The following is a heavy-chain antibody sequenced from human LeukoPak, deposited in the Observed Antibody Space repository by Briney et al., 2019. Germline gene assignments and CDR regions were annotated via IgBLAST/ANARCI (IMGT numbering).Heavy chain of an antibody. CDR3: ARELRGYSGYRYYYYMDV. D-gene: IGHD5-12*01. V-gene: IGHV1-69*13. CDR2: IIPIFGTA. Sequence: SVKVSCKASGGTFNSYAISWVRQAPGQGLEWMGGIIPIFGTANYAQKFQGRVTITADESTSTAYMELSRLRSDDTAVYYCARELRGYSGYRYYYYMDVWGKGTTVTVSS. CDR1: GGTFNSYA. J-gene: IGHJ6*03.